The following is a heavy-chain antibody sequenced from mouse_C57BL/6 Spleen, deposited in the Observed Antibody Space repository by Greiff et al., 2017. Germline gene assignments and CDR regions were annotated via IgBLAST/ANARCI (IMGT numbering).Heavy chain of an antibody. V-gene: IGHV1-69*01. Sequence: QVQLQQPGAELVMPGASVKLSCKASGYTFTSYWMHWVKQRPGQGLEWIGEIDPSDSYTNYNQKFKGKSTLTVDKSSSTAYMQLSSLTSEDSAVXYCARGGGLRRGDYYAMDYWGQGTSVTVSS. J-gene: IGHJ4*01. CDR2: IDPSDSYT. CDR1: GYTFTSYW. CDR3: ARGGGLRRGDYYAMDY. D-gene: IGHD2-4*01.